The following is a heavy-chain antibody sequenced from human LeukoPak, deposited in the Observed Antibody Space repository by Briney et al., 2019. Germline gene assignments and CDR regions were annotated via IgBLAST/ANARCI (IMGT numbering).Heavy chain of an antibody. D-gene: IGHD5-12*01. Sequence: SETLSLTCAVSGYSISSGYYWGWIRQPPGKGLEWIGSIYHSGSTYYNPSLKCRVTISVDTSKNQFSLKLSSVTAADTAVYYFARLGGLRAFDILGQGKMVTVSS. CDR3: ARLGGLRAFDI. CDR2: IYHSGST. J-gene: IGHJ3*02. V-gene: IGHV4-38-2*01. CDR1: GYSISSGYY.